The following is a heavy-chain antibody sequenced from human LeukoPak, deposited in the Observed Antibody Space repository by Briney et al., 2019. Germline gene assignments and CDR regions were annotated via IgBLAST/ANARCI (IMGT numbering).Heavy chain of an antibody. J-gene: IGHJ6*02. V-gene: IGHV4-59*01. Sequence: SETLSLTCTVSGGSISSYYWSWIRQPPGKGLEWIGYIYYSGSTNYNPSLKSRVTISVDTSKNQFSLKLSSVTAADTAVYYCARDRRVVVAATKDDDYYYYYGMDVWGQGTTVTVSS. CDR3: ARDRRVVVAATKDDDYYYYYGMDV. D-gene: IGHD2-15*01. CDR2: IYYSGST. CDR1: GGSISSYY.